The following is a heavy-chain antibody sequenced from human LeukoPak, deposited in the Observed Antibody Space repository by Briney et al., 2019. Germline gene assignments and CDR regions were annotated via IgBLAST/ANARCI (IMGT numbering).Heavy chain of an antibody. D-gene: IGHD3-3*01. CDR1: GGSISNYY. V-gene: IGHV4-4*07. CDR2: LYTGRST. CDR3: ARESRVFIGDGYYLDS. J-gene: IGHJ4*02. Sequence: SEPLSLTCTVSGGSISNYYWSWIRQPAGKGLEWIGRLYTGRSTDYNPSLKSRVTMSVDTSNNQFSLKVSSVTAADTAIYYCARESRVFIGDGYYLDSWGPGTLVTVSS.